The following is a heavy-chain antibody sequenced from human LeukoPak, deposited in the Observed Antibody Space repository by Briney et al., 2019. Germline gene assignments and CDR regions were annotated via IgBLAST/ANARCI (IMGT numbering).Heavy chain of an antibody. CDR3: ARKGGRFYGSGSYSSNWFDP. D-gene: IGHD3-10*01. J-gene: IGHJ5*02. V-gene: IGHV4-34*01. CDR2: INHSGST. Sequence: SETLSLTCAVYGGSFSGYYWSWIRQPPGKGLEWIGEINHSGSTNYNPSLKSRVTISVDTSKNQFSLKLSSVTAADTAVYYCARKGGRFYGSGSYSSNWFDPWGQGTLVTVSS. CDR1: GGSFSGYY.